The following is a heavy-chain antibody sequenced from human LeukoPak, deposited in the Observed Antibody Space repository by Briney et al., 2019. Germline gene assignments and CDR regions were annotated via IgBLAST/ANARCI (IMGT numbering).Heavy chain of an antibody. CDR3: ARGGGYSSGWYYSY. J-gene: IGHJ4*02. Sequence: ASVKVSCKASGYTFTGYYMHWVRQAPGQGLEWMGWINPNSGGTNYAQKFQGRVTMTRNTSISTAYMELSSLRSEDTAVYYCARGGGYSSGWYYSYWGQGTLVTVSS. CDR1: GYTFTGYY. V-gene: IGHV1-2*02. CDR2: INPNSGGT. D-gene: IGHD6-19*01.